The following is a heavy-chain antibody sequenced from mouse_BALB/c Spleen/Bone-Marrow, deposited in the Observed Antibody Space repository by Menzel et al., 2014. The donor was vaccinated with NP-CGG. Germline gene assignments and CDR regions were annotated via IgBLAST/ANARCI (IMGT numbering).Heavy chain of an antibody. V-gene: IGHV1-14*01. CDR1: GYTFTSYV. CDR2: INPYNDGT. CDR3: ATGSRGDGSSFAY. Sequence: EVQLQQSGPELVKPGASVKMSCKASGYTFTSYVMHWVKQKPGQGLEWIGYINPYNDGTKYNEKFKGKATLTSDKSSSKASIKHRSRPTDEAAVYYCATGSRGDGSSFAYWGQGTLVTVSA. D-gene: IGHD1-2*01. J-gene: IGHJ3*01.